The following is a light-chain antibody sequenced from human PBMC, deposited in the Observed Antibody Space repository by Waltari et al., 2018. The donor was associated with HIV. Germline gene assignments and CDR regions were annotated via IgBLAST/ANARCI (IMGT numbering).Light chain of an antibody. J-gene: IGKJ1*01. V-gene: IGKV3-20*01. CDR1: QSVSSSY. Sequence: EIVLTQSPGTLSLSPGERATLSYRASQSVSSSYLAWSQQKPGQATRLIIYGASSRATGIPDRFSGSVSGTDFTLTISRLEPEDFAVFYCQQYGTSPRTFGQGTKVEIK. CDR2: GAS. CDR3: QQYGTSPRT.